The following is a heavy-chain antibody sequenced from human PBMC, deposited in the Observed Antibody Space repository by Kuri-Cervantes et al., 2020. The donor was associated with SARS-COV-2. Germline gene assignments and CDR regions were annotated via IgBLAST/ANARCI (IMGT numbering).Heavy chain of an antibody. Sequence: GGSLRLSCAASGFTFSSYGMHWVRQAPGKGLEWVAVIWYDGSNKYYANSVKGRFTISSDNSKNTLYLQMNSLRAEDTAVYYCAREEYSSSWSAVDFDYWGQGTLVTVSS. D-gene: IGHD6-13*01. CDR2: IWYDGSNK. CDR3: AREEYSSSWSAVDFDY. V-gene: IGHV3-33*08. CDR1: GFTFSSYG. J-gene: IGHJ4*02.